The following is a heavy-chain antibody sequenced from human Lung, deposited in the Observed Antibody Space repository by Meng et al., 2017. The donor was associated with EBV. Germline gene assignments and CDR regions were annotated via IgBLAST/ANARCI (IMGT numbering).Heavy chain of an antibody. CDR2: IYYSGST. D-gene: IGHD3-9*01. V-gene: IGHV4-39*01. CDR3: ASITIFWGGDY. Sequence: QLERQEAGPVLVKPSGTLARTCTFSGGSISSSSYYWGWIRQPPGKGLEWIGSIYYSGSTYYNPSLKSRVTISVDTSKNQFSLKLSSVTAADTAVYYCASITIFWGGDYWGQGTLVTVSS. CDR1: GGSISSSSYY. J-gene: IGHJ4*02.